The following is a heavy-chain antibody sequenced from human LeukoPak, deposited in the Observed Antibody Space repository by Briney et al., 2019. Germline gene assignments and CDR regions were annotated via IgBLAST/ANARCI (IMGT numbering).Heavy chain of an antibody. V-gene: IGHV3-21*01. J-gene: IGHJ1*01. Sequence: GGSLRLSCAASGYSFSSYTMAWVRQGPGKGLDWVSSISSGSSSIYYADSLKGRFTISRDNAKNSLYLQMNSLRAEDTAVYYCVREMGARLFQYWGQGTLVTVSS. D-gene: IGHD1-26*01. CDR2: ISSGSSSI. CDR1: GYSFSSYT. CDR3: VREMGARLFQY.